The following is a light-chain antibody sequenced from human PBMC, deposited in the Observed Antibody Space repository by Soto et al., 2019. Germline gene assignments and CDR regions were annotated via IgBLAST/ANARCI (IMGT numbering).Light chain of an antibody. CDR2: ASS. J-gene: IGKJ3*01. CDR3: QQANSFPIT. V-gene: IGKV1-12*01. CDR1: QDILSW. Sequence: DIQMTQSPSSVSASVGDRVTITCRASQDILSWLAWYQQKPGEAPRLLIYASSNLQSGVPSRFSGSGSGTDFTLTISSLQPEDFATYYCQQANSFPITFGPGPRLDIK.